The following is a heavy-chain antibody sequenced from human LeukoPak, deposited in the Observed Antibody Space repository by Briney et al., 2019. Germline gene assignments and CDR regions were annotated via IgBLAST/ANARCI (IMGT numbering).Heavy chain of an antibody. Sequence: SQTLSLTCTISGDSVSSNSAAWNWIRHSPSRGLGWLGRTYYRSKWYSDSAVSVKSRITINPDTSKNQFSLQLNSVTPEDTAVYYCASQYGSRQFDSWGQGTLVTVSS. CDR1: GDSVSSNSAA. CDR3: ASQYGSRQFDS. J-gene: IGHJ4*02. V-gene: IGHV6-1*01. D-gene: IGHD3-10*01. CDR2: TYYRSKWYS.